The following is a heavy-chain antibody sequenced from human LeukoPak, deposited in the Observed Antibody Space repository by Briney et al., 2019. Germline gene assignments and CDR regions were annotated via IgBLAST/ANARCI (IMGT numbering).Heavy chain of an antibody. J-gene: IGHJ6*03. Sequence: SETLSLTCAVYGGSFSGYYWSWIREPPGRGLEWIGEINHSGSTNYNPSLKSRVTISVDTSKNQFSLKLSSVTAADTAVYYCARSPHYGDWRDYYYMDVWGKGTTVTVSS. V-gene: IGHV4-34*01. CDR2: INHSGST. CDR1: GGSFSGYY. CDR3: ARSPHYGDWRDYYYMDV. D-gene: IGHD4-17*01.